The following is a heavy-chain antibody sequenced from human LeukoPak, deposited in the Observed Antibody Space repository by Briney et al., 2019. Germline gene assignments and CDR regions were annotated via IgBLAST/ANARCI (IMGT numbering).Heavy chain of an antibody. J-gene: IGHJ4*02. CDR2: IDYRGTSR. CDR3: ARPGRDSGDFCYFDY. Sequence: GGSLRLSCAASGFTFSSYSMSWVRQAPGKGLEWVSTIDYRGTSRYFADSVKGRSTISRDTSRNTLFLQMNSLRAEDTAVYYCARPGRDSGDFCYFDYWGQGTLVTVSS. V-gene: IGHV3-23*01. CDR1: GFTFSSYS. D-gene: IGHD4-17*01.